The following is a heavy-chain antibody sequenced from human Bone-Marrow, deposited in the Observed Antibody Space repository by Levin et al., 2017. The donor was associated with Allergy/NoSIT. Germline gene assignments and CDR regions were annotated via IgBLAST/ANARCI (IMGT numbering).Heavy chain of an antibody. CDR1: GFTFSSYD. J-gene: IGHJ4*02. CDR2: IGTAADS. D-gene: IGHD2-2*01. CDR3: ARVALPRYCTSTSCSDSGYYFDY. Sequence: SCAASGFTFSSYDMHWVRQATGRGLEWVSAIGTAADSYYSGSVKGRFTVPRDNAKNSFYLQMNSLRAGDTAVYYCARVALPRYCTSTSCSDSGYYFDYWGQGTLVTVSS. V-gene: IGHV3-13*04.